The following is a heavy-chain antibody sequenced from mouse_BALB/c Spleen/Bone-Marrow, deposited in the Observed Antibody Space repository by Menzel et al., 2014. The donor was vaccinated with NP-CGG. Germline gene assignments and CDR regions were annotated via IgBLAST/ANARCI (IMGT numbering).Heavy chain of an antibody. CDR3: ARQGYDVAMDY. V-gene: IGHV5-12*02. Sequence: EVKLMESGGGLVQPGGSLKLSCATPGFTFSDXYXFWVXQTPXXRXXWVXXISDGGGSTYYPDTVKGRFTISRDNAKNTLYLQMSRLKSEDTAMYYCARQGYDVAMDYWGQGTSVAVSS. J-gene: IGHJ4*01. CDR2: ISDGGGST. CDR1: GFTFSDXY. D-gene: IGHD2-14*01.